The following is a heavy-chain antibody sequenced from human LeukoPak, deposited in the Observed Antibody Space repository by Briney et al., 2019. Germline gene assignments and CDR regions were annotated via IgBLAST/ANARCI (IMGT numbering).Heavy chain of an antibody. CDR2: IYHSGNT. Sequence: SETLSLTCTVSGYSISSGYYWGWIRQPPGKGLEWIGSIYHSGNTYYNPSLKSRVTISVDTSKNQFSLKLSSVTAADTAVYYCARAHERGATIKGKWFDPWGQGTLVTVSS. V-gene: IGHV4-38-2*02. J-gene: IGHJ5*02. D-gene: IGHD5-12*01. CDR3: ARAHERGATIKGKWFDP. CDR1: GYSISSGYY.